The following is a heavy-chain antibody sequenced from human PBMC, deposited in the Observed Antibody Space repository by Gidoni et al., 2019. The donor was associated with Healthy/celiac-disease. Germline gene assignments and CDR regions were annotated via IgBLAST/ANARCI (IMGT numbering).Heavy chain of an antibody. CDR3: ERKWYHTARGNFDY. CDR2: IYYSGST. J-gene: IGHJ4*02. CDR1: GGSISSSSYY. Sequence: QLQLQESGPGLVKPSETLSLTCTVSGGSISSSSYYWGWIRQPPGKGLEWIGSIYYSGSTYYNLSIKSRVTIYIDTTKNQLYLKLITVTAADAAVYDCERKWYHTARGNFDYWGQGTLVTVSS. V-gene: IGHV4-39*01. D-gene: IGHD5-18*01.